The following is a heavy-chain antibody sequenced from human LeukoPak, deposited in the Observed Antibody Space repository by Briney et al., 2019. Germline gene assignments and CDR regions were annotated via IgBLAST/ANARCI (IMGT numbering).Heavy chain of an antibody. D-gene: IGHD3-3*01. Sequence: PGGSLRLSCAASGFTFSSYWMTWVRQAPGKGLEWVANVKEDGSEKYYVDSVKGRFTISRHNAKNSLSLHMNSLRAEDTAVYYCARVPWSGYYDGSYYYYYMDVWGKGTTVTVSS. CDR3: ARVPWSGYYDGSYYYYYMDV. CDR1: GFTFSSYW. V-gene: IGHV3-7*01. CDR2: VKEDGSEK. J-gene: IGHJ6*03.